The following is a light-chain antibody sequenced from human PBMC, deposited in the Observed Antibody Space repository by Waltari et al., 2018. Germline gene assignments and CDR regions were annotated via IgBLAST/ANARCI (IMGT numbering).Light chain of an antibody. Sequence: DIQMTQSPSSLSASVGDRVTISCRASQTISSYLNWYQQKPGKAPDLLIYGASGLQSGVPSRFSGRGSGTDFTLTISSLQPEDFATYYCQQSYSTPPYTFGQWTKLEIK. J-gene: IGKJ2*01. CDR1: QTISSY. V-gene: IGKV1-39*01. CDR3: QQSYSTPPYT. CDR2: GAS.